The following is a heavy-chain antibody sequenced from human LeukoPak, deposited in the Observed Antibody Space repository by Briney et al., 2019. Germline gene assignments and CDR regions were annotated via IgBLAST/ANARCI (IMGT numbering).Heavy chain of an antibody. J-gene: IGHJ4*02. V-gene: IGHV1-46*01. CDR1: GYTFTSYY. CDR3: ARTYYDILTGYYTLFDY. CDR2: INPSGGST. Sequence: ALVKVSCKASGYTFTSYYMHWVRQAPGQGLEWMGIINPSGGSTSYAQKFQGRVTMTRDTSTSTVYMELSSLRSEDTAVYYCARTYYDILTGYYTLFDYWGQGTLVTVSS. D-gene: IGHD3-9*01.